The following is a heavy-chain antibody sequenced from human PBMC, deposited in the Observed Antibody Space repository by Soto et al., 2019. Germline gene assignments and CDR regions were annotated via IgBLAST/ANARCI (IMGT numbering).Heavy chain of an antibody. CDR2: ISGSGGGT. CDR3: AKTTGWYDAFDI. D-gene: IGHD6-19*01. J-gene: IGHJ3*02. Sequence: EVQLLESGGGLVQPGGSLRLSCAASGFSFSTYAMTWVRQAPGKGLEWVSAISGSGGGTYYADSVKGRFTISRDNSKNTLYRQMNSLRAEDTAVYYCAKTTGWYDAFDIWGQGTMVTVSS. V-gene: IGHV3-23*01. CDR1: GFSFSTYA.